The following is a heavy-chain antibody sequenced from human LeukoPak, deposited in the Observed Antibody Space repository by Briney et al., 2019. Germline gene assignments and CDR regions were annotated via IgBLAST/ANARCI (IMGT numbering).Heavy chain of an antibody. J-gene: IGHJ4*02. D-gene: IGHD4-17*01. CDR2: IKTKTDGVTT. Sequence: RPGGSLRLSCAASGFSFSYAWMSWVRQAPGRGLEWVGRIKTKTDGVTTDHAAPVKGRFTISRDDSKSTLYLQMNSLKTEDTAVYYCTTKTAMTASGVDYWGQGALVTVSS. CDR3: TTKTAMTASGVDY. CDR1: GFSFSYAW. V-gene: IGHV3-15*01.